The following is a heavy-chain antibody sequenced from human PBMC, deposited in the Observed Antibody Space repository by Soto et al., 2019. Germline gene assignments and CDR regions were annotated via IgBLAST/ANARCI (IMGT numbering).Heavy chain of an antibody. Sequence: ASVKGSCKASGYTFTAYHIHWVRLAPGQGLEWMAWISPNNGDSKYAQKFQDRVTVTRDTSISTAYMEMSRLRYDDKALYYCTRDVGYCSGTSCHKYFALDVWGQGTTVTVSS. V-gene: IGHV1-2*02. J-gene: IGHJ6*02. CDR2: ISPNNGDS. D-gene: IGHD2-2*01. CDR3: TRDVGYCSGTSCHKYFALDV. CDR1: GYTFTAYH.